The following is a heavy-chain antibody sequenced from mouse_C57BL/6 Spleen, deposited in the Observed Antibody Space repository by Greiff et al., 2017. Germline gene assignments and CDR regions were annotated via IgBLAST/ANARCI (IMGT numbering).Heavy chain of an antibody. CDR2: INPGSGGT. V-gene: IGHV1-54*01. CDR3: ARSSRSSPSWFAY. D-gene: IGHD1-1*01. J-gene: IGHJ3*01. CDR1: GYAFTNYL. Sequence: QVHVKQSGAELVRPGTSVKVSCKASGYAFTNYLIEWVKQRPGQGLEWIGVINPGSGGTNYNEKFKGKATLTADKSSSTAYMQLSSLTSEDSAVYFCARSSRSSPSWFAYWGQGTLVTVSA.